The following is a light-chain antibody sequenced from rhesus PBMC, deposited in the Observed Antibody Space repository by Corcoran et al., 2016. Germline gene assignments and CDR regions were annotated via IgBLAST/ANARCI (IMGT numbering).Light chain of an antibody. CDR2: LAS. CDR3: QQYYSTPGT. Sequence: DIVMTQSPDSLAVSLGERVTINCMSSQCLFYSPNNKNFLAWYQQKPGQAPKLLIDLASTRESGVPNQGSGSGTGKGFTLPIGSLHAEGVAGNYWQQYYSTPGTFGQGTKVEI. CDR1: QCLFYSPNNKNF. V-gene: IGKV4-1*01. J-gene: IGKJ1*01.